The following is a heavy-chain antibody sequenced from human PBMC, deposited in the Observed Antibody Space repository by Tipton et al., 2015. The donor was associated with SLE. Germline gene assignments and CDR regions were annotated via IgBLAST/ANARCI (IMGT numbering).Heavy chain of an antibody. V-gene: IGHV4-59*01. CDR3: ARGGLIAEASYWFDP. J-gene: IGHJ5*02. D-gene: IGHD6-13*01. CDR2: IYYSGST. CDR1: GGSISSYY. Sequence: LRLSCTVSGGSISSYYWSWIRQPPGKGLEWIGYIYYSGSTNYNPSLKSRVTISVDTSKNQFSLKLSSVTAADTAVYYCARGGLIAEASYWFDPWGQGTLVTVSS.